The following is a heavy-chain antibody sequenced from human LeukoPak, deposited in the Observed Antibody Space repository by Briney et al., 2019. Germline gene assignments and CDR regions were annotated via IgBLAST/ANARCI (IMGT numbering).Heavy chain of an antibody. CDR2: FDPEDGET. CDR1: GYTLTELS. D-gene: IGHD6-13*01. J-gene: IGHJ3*02. CDR3: VRDTRGAEAADDPFDI. V-gene: IGHV1-24*01. Sequence: GASVKVSCKVSGYTLTELSMHWVRQAPGKGLEWMGGFDPEDGETIYAQKFQGRVTMTRDTSISTAYMELGSLRSEDTAVYYCVRDTRGAEAADDPFDIWGQGTMVTVSS.